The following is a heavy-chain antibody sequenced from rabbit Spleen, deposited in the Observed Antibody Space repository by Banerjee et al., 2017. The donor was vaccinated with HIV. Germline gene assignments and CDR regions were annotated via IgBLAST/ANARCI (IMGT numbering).Heavy chain of an antibody. D-gene: IGHD8-1*01. V-gene: IGHV1S45*01. J-gene: IGHJ6*01. CDR3: ARDTGTSFSSYGMDL. CDR1: GFSFSSSYY. CDR2: IYNGDGST. Sequence: QEQLVESGGGLVQPEGSLTLTCTASGFSFSSSYYMCWVRQAPGKGLEWIACIYNGDGSTYYASWAKGRFTISKTSSTTVTLQMTSLTAADTATYFCARDTGTSFSSYGMDLWGQGTLVTVS.